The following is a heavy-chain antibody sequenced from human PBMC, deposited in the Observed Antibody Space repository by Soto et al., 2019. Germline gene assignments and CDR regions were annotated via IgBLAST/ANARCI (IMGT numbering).Heavy chain of an antibody. V-gene: IGHV1-69*13. CDR1: GGTFGSYA. D-gene: IGHD4-17*01. CDR2: IIPIFGTA. J-gene: IGHJ5*02. Sequence: SVKVSCKASGGTFGSYAISWVRQAPGQGLEWTGGIIPIFGTANYAQKFQGRVTITADESTSTAYMELSSLRSEDTAVYYCARALAAYGDYEPNWFDPWGQGTLVTVSS. CDR3: ARALAAYGDYEPNWFDP.